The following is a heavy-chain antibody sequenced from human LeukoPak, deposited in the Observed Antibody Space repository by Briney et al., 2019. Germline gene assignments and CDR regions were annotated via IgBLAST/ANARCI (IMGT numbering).Heavy chain of an antibody. J-gene: IGHJ4*02. Sequence: GGSLRLSCAASGFTVSSNYMSLVRQAPGKGLEWVSVIYSGGSTYYADSVKGRFTISRDNSKNTLYLQMNSLRAEDTAVYYCASMVAGQYFDYWGQGTLVTVSS. CDR2: IYSGGST. CDR1: GFTVSSNY. V-gene: IGHV3-53*01. CDR3: ASMVAGQYFDY. D-gene: IGHD6-19*01.